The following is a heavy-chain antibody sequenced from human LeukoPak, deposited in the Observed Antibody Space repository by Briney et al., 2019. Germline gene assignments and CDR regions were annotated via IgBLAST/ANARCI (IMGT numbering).Heavy chain of an antibody. Sequence: SGGSLRLSCAASGFTLRNYAMSWVRQAPGKGLEWVSSIGAGDKYTYYADSVKGRFTISRDNSKNTLYLQMYSLRAEDTAVYYCAKVEGASKASVYWGQGALVTVSS. J-gene: IGHJ4*02. CDR1: GFTLRNYA. V-gene: IGHV3-23*01. D-gene: IGHD1-1*01. CDR3: AKVEGASKASVY. CDR2: IGAGDKYT.